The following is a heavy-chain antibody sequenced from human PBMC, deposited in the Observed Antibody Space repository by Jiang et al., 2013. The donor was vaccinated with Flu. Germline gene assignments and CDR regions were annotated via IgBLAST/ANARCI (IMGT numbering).Heavy chain of an antibody. D-gene: IGHD6-19*01. CDR2: TRNDGRNK. CDR1: GFTFSSFG. V-gene: IGHV3-30*02. Sequence: QLVESGGGVVQPGGSLRLSCAASGFTFSSFGMHWVRQAPGKGLDWVAFTRNDGRNKYYAESVKGRFTISRDNSKDTLYLQMNSLRAEDTAVYYCAKDQYSSGWYGDYYYGMDVWGQGTTVTVSS. J-gene: IGHJ6*02. CDR3: AKDQYSSGWYGDYYYGMDV.